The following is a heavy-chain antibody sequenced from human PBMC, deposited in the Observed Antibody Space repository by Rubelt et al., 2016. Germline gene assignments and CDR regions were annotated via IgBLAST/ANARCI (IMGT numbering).Heavy chain of an antibody. CDR3: ARGARWTDY. Sequence: GQEWLGYIYYSGSTNYNPSLNSRGTISVNPSKSQFSLNLRSVHAADTAVYYCARGARWTDYWGQGILVTVSS. J-gene: IGHJ4*02. V-gene: IGHV4-59*08. CDR2: IYYSGST. D-gene: IGHD2-15*01.